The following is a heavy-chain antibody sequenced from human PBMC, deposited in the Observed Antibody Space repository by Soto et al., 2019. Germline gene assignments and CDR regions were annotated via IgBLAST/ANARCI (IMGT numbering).Heavy chain of an antibody. D-gene: IGHD2-2*01. J-gene: IGHJ3*02. CDR1: GFTFSSYW. Sequence: GGSLRLSCAASGFTFSSYWMHWVRQAPGKGLVWVSRINSDGSSTSYADSVKARFTISRDNAKNTLHLQMNSLRAEDTAVYYCARKDSGVVVVPAAILNAFDIWGQGTMVTVSS. CDR2: INSDGSST. CDR3: ARKDSGVVVVPAAILNAFDI. V-gene: IGHV3-74*01.